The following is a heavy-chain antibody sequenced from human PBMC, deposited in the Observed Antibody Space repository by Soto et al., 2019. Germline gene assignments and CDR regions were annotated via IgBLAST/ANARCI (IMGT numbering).Heavy chain of an antibody. CDR1: GDSVTIYG. Sequence: WESLKISCNGSGDSVTIYGISWVRQMPGKGLEWIGMIDPSDSYTNYSPSFQGHVTISADKSISTAYLQWSSLKASDTAMYYCARHREMYYDFWSGYWKTYYYGMDVWGQGTTVTVSS. V-gene: IGHV5-10-1*01. J-gene: IGHJ6*02. CDR3: ARHREMYYDFWSGYWKTYYYGMDV. D-gene: IGHD3-3*01. CDR2: IDPSDSYT.